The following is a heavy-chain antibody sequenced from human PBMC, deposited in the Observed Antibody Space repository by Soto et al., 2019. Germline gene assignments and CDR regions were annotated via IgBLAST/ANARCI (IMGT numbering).Heavy chain of an antibody. D-gene: IGHD2-2*01. V-gene: IGHV3-9*01. Sequence: PGGALRLSCADFGVPFFDYAIHWVRQDPGKGLEWVSGISWNSGSIGYADSVKGRFTISRDNAKNSLYLQMNSLRAEDTALYYCAKDIGEYQLLYYFDYWGQGTLVPV. CDR1: GVPFFDYA. J-gene: IGHJ4*02. CDR3: AKDIGEYQLLYYFDY. CDR2: ISWNSGSI.